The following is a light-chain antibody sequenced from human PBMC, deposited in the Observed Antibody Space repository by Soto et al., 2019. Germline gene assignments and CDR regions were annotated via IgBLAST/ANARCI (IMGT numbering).Light chain of an antibody. V-gene: IGKV3-20*01. Sequence: DIVLTQSPGTLSLSTGERATLSCRASQSVSSNYLAWYQQRPGQTPRLLIYDASKRATGIPDRFSGSESGTDFTLTISRLEPEDFAVYYCQQYSSSRTFGQGTKVDIK. CDR2: DAS. CDR3: QQYSSSRT. J-gene: IGKJ1*01. CDR1: QSVSSNY.